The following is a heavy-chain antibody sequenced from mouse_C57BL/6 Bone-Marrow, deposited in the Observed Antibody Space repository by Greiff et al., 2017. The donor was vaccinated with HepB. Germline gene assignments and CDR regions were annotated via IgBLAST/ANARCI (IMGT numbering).Heavy chain of an antibody. Sequence: EVKLEESGGGLVQPGGSLKLSCAASGFTFSDYYMYWVRQTPEKRLEWVAYISNGGGSTYYPDTVKGRFTISRDNAKNTLYLQMSRLKSEDTAMYYCARRGYGYVAYWGQGTLVTVSA. CDR3: ARRGYGYVAY. J-gene: IGHJ3*01. CDR2: ISNGGGST. CDR1: GFTFSDYY. D-gene: IGHD2-2*01. V-gene: IGHV5-12*01.